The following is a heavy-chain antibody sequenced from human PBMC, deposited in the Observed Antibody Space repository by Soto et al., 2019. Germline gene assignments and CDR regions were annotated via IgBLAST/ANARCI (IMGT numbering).Heavy chain of an antibody. D-gene: IGHD4-17*01. Sequence: QVQLQESGPGLVKPSQTLSLTCTVSGGSISSGGYYWSWIRQHPGKGLEWIGYIYYSGSTYYNPSLKSRVTISVDTSKNQFSLKLSSVTAADTAVYYPARGPVRLRIHFRLDWGQGTLVTVSS. J-gene: IGHJ1*01. V-gene: IGHV4-31*03. CDR1: GGSISSGGYY. CDR3: ARGPVRLRIHFRLD. CDR2: IYYSGST.